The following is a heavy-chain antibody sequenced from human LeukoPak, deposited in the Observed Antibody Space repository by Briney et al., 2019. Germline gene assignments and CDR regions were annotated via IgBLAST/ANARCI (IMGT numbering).Heavy chain of an antibody. CDR1: GGSISSYY. V-gene: IGHV4-59*01. CDR2: IYYSGST. D-gene: IGHD1-26*01. CDR3: ARDGWELLRSYYYMDV. J-gene: IGHJ6*03. Sequence: SETLSLTCTVSGGSISSYYWSWIRQPPGKGLEWIGYIYYSGSTNYNSSFKSRVTISIDTSKNQFSLRLSSVTAADTAVYYCARDGWELLRSYYYMDVWGKGTTVTVSS.